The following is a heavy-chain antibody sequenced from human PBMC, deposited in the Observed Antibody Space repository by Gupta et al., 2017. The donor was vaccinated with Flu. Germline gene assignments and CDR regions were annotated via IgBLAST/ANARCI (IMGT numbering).Heavy chain of an antibody. CDR3: AKGEFSLGYYAFDV. Sequence: GGYYWGWIRQHPGKGLEWVGYIYYTGAAYFNPSLESRATISMDTSETRFSLTLTSVSAADTAVYFCAKGEFSLGYYAFDVWGRGTLVTVSS. D-gene: IGHD5-18*01. J-gene: IGHJ3*01. CDR2: IYYTGAA. CDR1: GGYY. V-gene: IGHV4-31*02.